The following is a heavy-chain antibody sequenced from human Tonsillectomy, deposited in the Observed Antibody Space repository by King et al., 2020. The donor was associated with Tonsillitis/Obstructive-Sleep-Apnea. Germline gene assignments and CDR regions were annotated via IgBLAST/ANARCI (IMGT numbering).Heavy chain of an antibody. CDR2: IYPGDSDT. J-gene: IGHJ6*03. Sequence: QLVQSGAEVKKPGESLKISCKGSGYSFTTYWIGWVRQMPGKGLEWMGTIYPGDSDTRYSPSFQGQVTISADKSISTAYLQWSSLKASDTAMYFCARHYSGTPRHFHYYYLDVWGQGTPVTVSS. CDR1: GYSFTTYW. D-gene: IGHD1-26*01. CDR3: ARHYSGTPRHFHYYYLDV. V-gene: IGHV5-51*01.